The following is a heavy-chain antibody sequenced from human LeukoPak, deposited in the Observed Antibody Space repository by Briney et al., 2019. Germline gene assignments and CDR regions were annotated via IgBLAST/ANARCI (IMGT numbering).Heavy chain of an antibody. V-gene: IGHV1-8*02. Sequence: ASVKVSCKASGGTFSSYAISWVRQAPGQGLEWMGWMNPNSGNTGYAQKFQGRVTMTRNTSISTAYMELSSLRSEDTAVYYCARGAAGSDYWGQGTLVTVSS. CDR3: ARGAAGSDY. CDR1: GGTFSSYA. J-gene: IGHJ4*02. CDR2: MNPNSGNT. D-gene: IGHD6-13*01.